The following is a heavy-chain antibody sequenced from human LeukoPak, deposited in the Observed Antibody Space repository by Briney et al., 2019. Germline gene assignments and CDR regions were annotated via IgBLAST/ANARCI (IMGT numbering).Heavy chain of an antibody. CDR3: AKDIVATTDYFDY. V-gene: IGHV3-23*01. CDR2: ISGSGGST. J-gene: IGHJ4*02. D-gene: IGHD5-12*01. Sequence: GRSLRLSCTASGFTFGDYAMSWVRQAPGKGLEWVSAISGSGGSTYYADSVKGRFTISRDNSKNTLYLQMNSLRAEDTAVYYCAKDIVATTDYFDYWGQGTLVTVSS. CDR1: GFTFGDYA.